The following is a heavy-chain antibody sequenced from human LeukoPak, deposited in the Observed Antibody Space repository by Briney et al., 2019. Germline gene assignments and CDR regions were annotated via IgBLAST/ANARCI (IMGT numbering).Heavy chain of an antibody. D-gene: IGHD3-10*01. V-gene: IGHV4-34*01. CDR3: ARGGDRSFDY. J-gene: IGHJ4*02. CDR2: IHHSGSI. Sequence: SETLSLTCAVYGGSFSGYYWNWIRQPPGKGLEWIAEIHHSGSINYNPSLKSRVTISVDKAKNQFSLSLNSVTAADTAVYYCARGGDRSFDYWGQGTLVTVSS. CDR1: GGSFSGYY.